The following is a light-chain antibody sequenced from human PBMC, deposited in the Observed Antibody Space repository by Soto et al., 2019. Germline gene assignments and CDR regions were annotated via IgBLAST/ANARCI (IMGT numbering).Light chain of an antibody. J-gene: IGLJ1*01. CDR2: GNT. V-gene: IGLV1-44*01. CDR3: ATWNDGVFV. Sequence: QSVLTQPPSASGTPGQRVTISCSGSTSNIGGSTVSWYQQFPGAAPKLLIYGNTQRPLGVPVRFSASKSDTSASLAISGLQSEDEADYYCATWNDGVFVFEIGTKVT. CDR1: TSNIGGST.